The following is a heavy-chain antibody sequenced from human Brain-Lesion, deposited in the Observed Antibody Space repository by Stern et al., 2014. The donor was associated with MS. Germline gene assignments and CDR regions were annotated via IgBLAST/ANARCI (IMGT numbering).Heavy chain of an antibody. CDR3: ARGRVVPGFQYYATDV. V-gene: IGHV4-61*02. D-gene: IGHD2-2*01. Sequence: QVQLQESGPGLVKPSQTLSLSCTVSGGSISSGGYYWSWIRPPAGKGLEWIGRIFNSGSTRYNPSLKSRVTISIDPSKTQFSLRLNPMTAADTAVYYCARGRVVPGFQYYATDVWGQGTTVIVSS. CDR1: GGSISSGGYY. CDR2: IFNSGST. J-gene: IGHJ6*02.